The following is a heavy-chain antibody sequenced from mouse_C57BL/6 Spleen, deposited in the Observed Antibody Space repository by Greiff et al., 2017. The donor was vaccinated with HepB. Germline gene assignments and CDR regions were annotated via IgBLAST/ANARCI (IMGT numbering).Heavy chain of an antibody. V-gene: IGHV1-26*01. Sequence: EVQLQQSGPELVKPGASVKISCKASGYTFTDYYMNWVKQSHGKSLEWIGDINPNNGGTSYNQKFKGKATLTVDKSSSTAYMELRSLTSEDSAVYYCARVDYGRGAWFAYWGQGTLVTVSA. CDR1: GYTFTDYY. CDR3: ARVDYGRGAWFAY. D-gene: IGHD1-1*01. CDR2: INPNNGGT. J-gene: IGHJ3*01.